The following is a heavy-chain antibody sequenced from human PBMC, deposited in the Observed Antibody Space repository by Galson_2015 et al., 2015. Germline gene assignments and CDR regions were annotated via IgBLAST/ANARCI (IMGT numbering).Heavy chain of an antibody. CDR3: AREETRITMVRGVAASGFC. CDR2: IYYSGST. CDR1: GGSISSYY. Sequence: ETLSLTCTVSGGSISSYYWSWIRQPPGKGLEWIGYIYYSGSTNYNPSLKSRVTISVDTSKNQFSLKLSSVTAADTAVYYCAREETRITMVRGVAASGFCWGQGTLVTVSS. V-gene: IGHV4-59*01. J-gene: IGHJ4*02. D-gene: IGHD3-10*01.